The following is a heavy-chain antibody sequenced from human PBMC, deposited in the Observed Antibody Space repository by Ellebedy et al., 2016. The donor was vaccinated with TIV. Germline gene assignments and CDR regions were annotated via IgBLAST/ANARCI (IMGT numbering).Heavy chain of an antibody. V-gene: IGHV3-53*01. D-gene: IGHD6-19*01. CDR1: GFTVSSNY. J-gene: IGHJ3*02. CDR3: SSSGRRAFDI. CDR2: IYSGGST. Sequence: GESLKISCAASGFTVSSNYMSWVRQAPGKGLEWVSVIYSGGSTYYADSVKGRFTISRDNAKNSLYLQMNSLRAEDTAVYYCSSSGRRAFDIWGQGTMVTVSS.